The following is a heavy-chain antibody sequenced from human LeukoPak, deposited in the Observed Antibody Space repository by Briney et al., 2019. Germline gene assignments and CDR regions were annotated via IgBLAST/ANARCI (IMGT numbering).Heavy chain of an antibody. D-gene: IGHD6-6*01. CDR2: ISYDGSNK. Sequence: PGGSLRLSCAASGFTFSDYWMRWVRQVPGKGLEGVALISYDGSNKHYADSVKGRFTISRDNSKNTLYLQMNSLRAEDTAVYYCARAHLSSSSTDYMEVWGKGTTVTVSS. V-gene: IGHV3-30*03. CDR3: ARAHLSSSSTDYMEV. J-gene: IGHJ6*03. CDR1: GFTFSDYW.